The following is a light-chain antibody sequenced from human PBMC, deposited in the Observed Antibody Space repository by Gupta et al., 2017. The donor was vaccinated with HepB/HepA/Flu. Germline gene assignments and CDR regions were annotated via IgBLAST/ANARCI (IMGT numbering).Light chain of an antibody. Sequence: DLVLTQSPDSLAVSLGGRATLHCKSSQSVLYSSNNKSYLAWYQQKPGQTPKLLMYWASTRESGVPDRFSGSGSGTEFTLTISSLQAEDVAVYYWQQYYSSSDTFGQGTKLEIK. V-gene: IGKV4-1*01. J-gene: IGKJ2*01. CDR1: QSVLYSSNNKSY. CDR2: WAS. CDR3: QQYYSSSDT.